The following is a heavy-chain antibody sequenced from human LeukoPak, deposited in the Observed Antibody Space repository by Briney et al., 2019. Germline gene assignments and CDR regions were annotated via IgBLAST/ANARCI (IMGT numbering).Heavy chain of an antibody. Sequence: PGGSLRLSCAASGFTFDDYAMHWVRQAPGKGLEWVSGISWNSGSIGYADSVKGRFTISRDNAKNSLYLQMNRLRAEDTALYYCAKEGPYSDRSGYYLDYWGQGTLVTVSS. CDR3: AKEGPYSDRSGYYLDY. J-gene: IGHJ4*02. D-gene: IGHD3-22*01. CDR2: ISWNSGSI. CDR1: GFTFDDYA. V-gene: IGHV3-9*01.